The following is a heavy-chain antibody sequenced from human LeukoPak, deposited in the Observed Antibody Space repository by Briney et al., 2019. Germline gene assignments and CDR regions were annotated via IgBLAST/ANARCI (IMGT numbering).Heavy chain of an antibody. D-gene: IGHD3-3*01. J-gene: IGHJ4*02. CDR3: ARDFWSGYYDPFDY. CDR1: GFTFSSYS. CDR2: ISSSSVTI. V-gene: IGHV3-48*04. Sequence: PGGSLRLSRAASGFTFSSYSMNWVRQAPGKGLEWVSYISSSSVTIYYADSVKGRFTISRDNAKNSLYLQMNSLRAEDTAVYYCARDFWSGYYDPFDYWGQGTLVTVSS.